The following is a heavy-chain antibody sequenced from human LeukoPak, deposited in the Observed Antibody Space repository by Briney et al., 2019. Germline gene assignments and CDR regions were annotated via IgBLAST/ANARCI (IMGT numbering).Heavy chain of an antibody. Sequence: GGSLKLSCAASGFTFSGSPIHWVRQASGKGLEWVGHIRSKADKHATTYAASLRGRFTISRDDSENTAYLQMNSLRAEDTAVYYCTKDWNYAVDPWGQGTQVTVSS. CDR2: IRSKADKHAT. V-gene: IGHV3-73*01. D-gene: IGHD1-7*01. J-gene: IGHJ5*02. CDR1: GFTFSGSP. CDR3: TKDWNYAVDP.